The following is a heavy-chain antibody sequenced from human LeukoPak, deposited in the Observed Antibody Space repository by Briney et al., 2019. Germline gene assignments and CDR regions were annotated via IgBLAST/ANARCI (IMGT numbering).Heavy chain of an antibody. Sequence: GGSLRLSCAASGFTFDDYAMHWVRQAPGKGLEWVSGISWNSGSIGYADSVKGRFTISRDNAKNSLYLQMNSLRAEDTALYYCARLRGLYSDTNRYQTALDCWGQGTLVTVSS. CDR1: GFTFDDYA. CDR3: ARLRGLYSDTNRYQTALDC. D-gene: IGHD1-26*01. V-gene: IGHV3-9*01. CDR2: ISWNSGSI. J-gene: IGHJ4*02.